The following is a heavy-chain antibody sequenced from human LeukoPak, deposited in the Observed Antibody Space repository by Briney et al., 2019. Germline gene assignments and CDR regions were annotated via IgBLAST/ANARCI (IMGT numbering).Heavy chain of an antibody. Sequence: PSETLSLTCAVYGGSFSGYYWSWIRQPPGKGLEWIGEINHSGSTNYNPSLKSRVTISVDTSKNQFSLKLSSVTAADTAVYYCARGLIRRRFDPWGQGTLVTVSS. V-gene: IGHV4-34*01. CDR2: INHSGST. J-gene: IGHJ5*02. CDR1: GGSFSGYY. CDR3: ARGLIRRRFDP.